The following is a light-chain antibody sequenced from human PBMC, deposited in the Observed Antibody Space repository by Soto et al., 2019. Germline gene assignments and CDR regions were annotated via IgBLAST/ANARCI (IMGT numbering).Light chain of an antibody. J-gene: IGLJ3*02. Sequence: QAVVTQEPSLTVSPGGTVTLTCASSRGVVTSGHYASWFQQKPGHAPGSLIDNTSNRHSWTPARFSGSLLGGKAALTLSGVQPEDEADYYCLLYYAGAWVFGGGTKLTVL. CDR3: LLYYAGAWV. V-gene: IGLV7-43*01. CDR1: RGVVTSGHY. CDR2: NTS.